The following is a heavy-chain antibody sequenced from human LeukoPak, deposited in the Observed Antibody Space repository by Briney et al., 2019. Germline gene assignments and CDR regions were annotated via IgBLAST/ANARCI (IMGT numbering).Heavy chain of an antibody. CDR1: GFTFSSYA. D-gene: IGHD3-10*01. J-gene: IGHJ4*02. V-gene: IGHV3-23*01. CDR2: ISGSGGST. CDR3: AKGYRITMVRGPFDY. Sequence: GGSLRLSCAASGFTFSSYAMSWVRQAPGKGLEWVSAISGSGGSTYYADSVKGRFTISRDNSKNTLYLQMNSLRAEDTAVYYCAKGYRITMVRGPFDYWGQGTLVTVSS.